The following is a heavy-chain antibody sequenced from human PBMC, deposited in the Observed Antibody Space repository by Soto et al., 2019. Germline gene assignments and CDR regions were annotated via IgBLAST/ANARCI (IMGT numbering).Heavy chain of an antibody. D-gene: IGHD3-10*01. J-gene: IGHJ6*02. V-gene: IGHV1-8*01. CDR2: MNPNSGNT. CDR1: GYTFTSYD. Sequence: ASVKVSCKASGYTFTSYDINWVRQATGQGLEWMGWMNPNSGNTGYAQKFQGRVTMTRNTSISTAYMELSSLRSEDTAVYYCARGRRIRGYYGMDVWGQGTTVTVSS. CDR3: ARGRRIRGYYGMDV.